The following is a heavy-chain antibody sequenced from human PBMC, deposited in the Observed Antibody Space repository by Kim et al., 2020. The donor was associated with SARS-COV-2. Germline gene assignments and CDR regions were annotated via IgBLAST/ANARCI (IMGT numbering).Heavy chain of an antibody. CDR3: AKDPAPGWLQSFYYGMDV. D-gene: IGHD5-12*01. V-gene: IGHV3-30*18. CDR1: GFTFSSYG. Sequence: GGSLRLSCAASGFTFSSYGMHWVRQAPGKGLEWVAVISYDGSNKYYADSVKGRFTISRDNSKNTLYLQMNSLRAEDTAVYYCAKDPAPGWLQSFYYGMDVWGQGTTVTVSS. J-gene: IGHJ6*02. CDR2: ISYDGSNK.